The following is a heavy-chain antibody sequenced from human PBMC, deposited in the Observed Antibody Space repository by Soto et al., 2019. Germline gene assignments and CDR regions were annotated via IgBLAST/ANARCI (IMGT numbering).Heavy chain of an antibody. CDR1: GGSISSGNYY. V-gene: IGHV4-31*03. CDR3: ARGGSGDIVVVAAIDY. Sequence: QVQLQESGPGLVKPSQTLSLTCTVSGGSISSGNYYWSWIRQYPGKGLEWIGYIFYSGSTYYNPSLKSRVTISVDTSKNQFSLKLSSVTAADTAVYYCARGGSGDIVVVAAIDYWGQGTLVTVSS. D-gene: IGHD2-15*01. CDR2: IFYSGST. J-gene: IGHJ4*02.